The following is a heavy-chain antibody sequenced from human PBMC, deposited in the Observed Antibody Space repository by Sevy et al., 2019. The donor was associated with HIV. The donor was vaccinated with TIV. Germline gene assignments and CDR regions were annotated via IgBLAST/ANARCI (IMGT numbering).Heavy chain of an antibody. D-gene: IGHD5-12*01. CDR2: IIPIFGTA. Sequence: ASVKVSCKASGGTFSSYAISWVRQAPGQGLEWMGGIIPIFGTANYAQKFQGRVTITADESTSTAYMELSSPRSEDTAVYYCARDGYNGSYFNWGQGTLVTVSS. J-gene: IGHJ4*02. CDR1: GGTFSSYA. CDR3: ARDGYNGSYFN. V-gene: IGHV1-69*13.